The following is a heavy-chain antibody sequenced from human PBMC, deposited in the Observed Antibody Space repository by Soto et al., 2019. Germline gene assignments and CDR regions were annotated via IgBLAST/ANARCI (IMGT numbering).Heavy chain of an antibody. CDR2: IYTSGNT. Sequence: SETLSLTCTFSGGSITNYYWSWIRQPAGKGLEWIGRIYTSGNTNYNPSLKGRVTMSVDMSTNQFSLKQSSVAAAGTAVYYGARGDNGNYGRAFDHLGQSILVKGSS. V-gene: IGHV4-4*07. J-gene: IGHJ5*02. CDR1: GGSITNYY. D-gene: IGHD3-22*01. CDR3: ARGDNGNYGRAFDH.